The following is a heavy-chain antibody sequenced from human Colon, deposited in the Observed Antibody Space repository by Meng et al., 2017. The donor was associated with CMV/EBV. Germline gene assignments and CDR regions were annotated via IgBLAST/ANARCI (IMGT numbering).Heavy chain of an antibody. CDR2: ISRDSSYI. Sequence: FSSSTMNWVRQAPGKGLEWVSSISRDSSYIFYADSVKGRFTISRDNARTSLYLQMNSLRAEDTAVYYCARANPRPAPYYYESSGYIFWGPGTMVTVSS. CDR1: FSSST. D-gene: IGHD3-22*01. J-gene: IGHJ3*01. CDR3: ARANPRPAPYYYESSGYIF. V-gene: IGHV3-21*03.